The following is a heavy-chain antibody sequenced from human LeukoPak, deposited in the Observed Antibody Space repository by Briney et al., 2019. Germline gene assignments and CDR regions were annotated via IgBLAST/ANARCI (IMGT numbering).Heavy chain of an antibody. CDR2: ISGDGSGT. CDR1: GFTFSTDW. V-gene: IGHV3-74*01. CDR3: ASLLTTYHGAGGRGMLI. D-gene: IGHD3-10*01. J-gene: IGHJ6*04. Sequence: PGGSLRLSCAASGFTFSTDWMYWVRQAPGKELVWVSRISGDGSGTSYADSVKGRFTISRDNTKDTLYLQMTSLRVEDTAVYSCASLLTTYHGAGGRGMLIWGGGATVTVSS.